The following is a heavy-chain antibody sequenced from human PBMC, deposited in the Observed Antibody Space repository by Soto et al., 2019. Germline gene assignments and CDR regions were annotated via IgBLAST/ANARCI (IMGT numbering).Heavy chain of an antibody. CDR3: ARDHYYDSSGYYYPLYYYYGMDV. V-gene: IGHV1-2*02. D-gene: IGHD3-22*01. Sequence: ASVKVSCKASGYTFTGYYMHWVRQAPGQGLEWMGWINPNSGGTNYAQKFQGRVTMTRDTSISTAYMELSRLRSDDTAVYYCARDHYYDSSGYYYPLYYYYGMDVWGQGTAVTAP. CDR2: INPNSGGT. CDR1: GYTFTGYY. J-gene: IGHJ6*02.